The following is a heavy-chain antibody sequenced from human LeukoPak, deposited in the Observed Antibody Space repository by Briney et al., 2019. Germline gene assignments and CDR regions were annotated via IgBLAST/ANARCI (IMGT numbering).Heavy chain of an antibody. CDR1: GGSISSSSYY. J-gene: IGHJ6*03. V-gene: IGHV4-39*07. D-gene: IGHD6-6*01. CDR3: ARVTEDSSSLFYYYYYMDV. CDR2: IYYSGST. Sequence: SETLSLTCTVSGGSISSSSYYWGWIRQPPGKGLEWIGSIYYSGSTYYNPSLKSRVTISVDTSKNQFSLKLSSVTAADTAVYYCARVTEDSSSLFYYYYYMDVWGKGTTVTVSS.